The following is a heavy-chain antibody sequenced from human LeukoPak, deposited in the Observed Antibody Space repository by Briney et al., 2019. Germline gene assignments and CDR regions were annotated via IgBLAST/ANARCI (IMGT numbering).Heavy chain of an antibody. Sequence: PGGSLRLSCAASGFAFSVYSMRWGCQAPGKGLEWVAFIRHDGSLKYYLDSVKGRFTISRDNSKNTMYLQMNTMTEAYTAVFYCAKGYYDSSGFRSPDYWGQGTLVTVSS. CDR2: IRHDGSLK. J-gene: IGHJ4*02. D-gene: IGHD3-22*01. CDR3: AKGYYDSSGFRSPDY. V-gene: IGHV3-30*02. CDR1: GFAFSVYS.